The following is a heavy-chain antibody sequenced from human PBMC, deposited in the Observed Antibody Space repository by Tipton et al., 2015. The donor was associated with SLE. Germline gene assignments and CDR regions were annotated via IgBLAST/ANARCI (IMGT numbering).Heavy chain of an antibody. V-gene: IGHV1-18*01. D-gene: IGHD7-27*01. CDR2: ISGYNGDT. J-gene: IGHJ3*02. CDR3: ARDKTGDQDDDAFDI. CDR1: GYTFSTHG. Sequence: QVQLVQSGVEVKKPGASVRVSCKASGYTFSTHGIIWVRQAPGQGLEWMGWISGYNGDTNYAQKLQGRVTMTTGTSTSTAYMELRSLRSDDTAVYYCARDKTGDQDDDAFDIWGQGTMVTVSS.